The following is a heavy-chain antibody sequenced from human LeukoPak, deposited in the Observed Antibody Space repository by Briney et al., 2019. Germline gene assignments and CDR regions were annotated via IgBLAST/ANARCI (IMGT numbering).Heavy chain of an antibody. CDR1: GGSISSYY. CDR2: IYYSGSA. V-gene: IGHV4-59*01. Sequence: SETLSLTCTVSGGSISSYYWSWIRQPPGKGLEWIGYIYYSGSANYNPSLKSRVTISVDTSKNQFSLKLSSVTAADTAVYYCARARVITHDFDYWGQGTLVTVSS. CDR3: ARARVITHDFDY. J-gene: IGHJ4*02. D-gene: IGHD4-17*01.